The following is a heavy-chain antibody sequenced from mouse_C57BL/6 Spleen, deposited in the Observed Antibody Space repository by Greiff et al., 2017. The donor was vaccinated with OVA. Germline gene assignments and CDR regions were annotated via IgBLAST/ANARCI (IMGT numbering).Heavy chain of an antibody. CDR2: IYPGDGDT. CDR1: GYAFSSSW. V-gene: IGHV1-82*01. D-gene: IGHD1-1*01. CDR3: ASYYYGSSLDY. Sequence: QVQLQQSGPELVKPGASVKISCKASGYAFSSSWMNWVKQRPGKGLEWIGRIYPGDGDTNYNGKFKGKATLTADKSSSTAYMQLSSLTSEDFAVXFCASYYYGSSLDYWGQGTTLTVSS. J-gene: IGHJ2*01.